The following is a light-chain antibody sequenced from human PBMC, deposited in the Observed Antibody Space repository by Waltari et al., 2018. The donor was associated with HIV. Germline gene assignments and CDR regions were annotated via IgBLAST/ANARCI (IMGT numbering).Light chain of an antibody. V-gene: IGKV1-5*03. CDR2: RAS. CDR1: QNINNW. CDR3: QQYNTDPS. J-gene: IGKJ5*01. Sequence: DIHMTQSPSTLSAFVGDRVPITCRASQNINNWLAWYQQKPGKVPKLLIHRASALEDGVSSRFSGSGSGTEFTLIIDSLEPDDFATYYCQQYNTDPSFGQGTRLE.